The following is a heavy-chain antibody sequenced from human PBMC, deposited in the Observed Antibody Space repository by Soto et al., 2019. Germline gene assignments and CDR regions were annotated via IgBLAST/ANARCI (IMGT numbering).Heavy chain of an antibody. J-gene: IGHJ6*02. V-gene: IGHV1-18*01. Sequence: QVQLVQSGPEVKKPGASVKVSCKASAYTFNTYGISWVRRAPGQGLEWMGWISGHNGQTNYAQKFRGRVTITTDTXTXTXDMELRSLRSDDTAIYYCARDGRHQLWVEGRNAMDAWGQGTTVTVSS. D-gene: IGHD5-18*01. CDR3: ARDGRHQLWVEGRNAMDA. CDR1: AYTFNTYG. CDR2: ISGHNGQT.